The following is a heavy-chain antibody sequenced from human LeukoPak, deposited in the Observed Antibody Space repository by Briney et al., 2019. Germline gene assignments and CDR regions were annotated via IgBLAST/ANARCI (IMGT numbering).Heavy chain of an antibody. J-gene: IGHJ3*01. D-gene: IGHD7-27*01. CDR3: ARPGLGDAFDL. Sequence: NTSETLSLTCTVSGGSISSGDYYWSWIRQPPGKGLEWIGYIYYSGSTYYNPSLKSRVTISLGTSKDQISLRLTSVTAADTAVYYCARPGLGDAFDLWGQGTMVTVSS. CDR2: IYYSGST. V-gene: IGHV4-30-4*01. CDR1: GGSISSGDYY.